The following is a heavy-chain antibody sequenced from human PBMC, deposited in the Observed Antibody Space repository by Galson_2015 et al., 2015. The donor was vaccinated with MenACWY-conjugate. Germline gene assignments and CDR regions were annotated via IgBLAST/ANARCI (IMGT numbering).Heavy chain of an antibody. CDR2: INSDGRST. CDR3: ARLGVDYRTPSHCDY. J-gene: IGHJ4*02. Sequence: SLRLSCAASGFTFSTYWMHWVRQAPGKGLVWVSRINSDGRSTSYADSVKGRFTISRDNAKNTLYLQMNSLRAEDTAVYYCARLGVDYRTPSHCDYWGQGTLVTVSS. CDR1: GFTFSTYW. V-gene: IGHV3-74*01. D-gene: IGHD3/OR15-3a*01.